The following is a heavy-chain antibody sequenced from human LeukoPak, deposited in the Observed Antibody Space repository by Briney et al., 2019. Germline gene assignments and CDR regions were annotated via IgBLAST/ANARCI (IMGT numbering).Heavy chain of an antibody. CDR1: GFTFSSYW. V-gene: IGHV3-7*01. CDR2: IKQDGSEK. J-gene: IGHJ4*02. Sequence: GGSLRLSCAASGFTFSSYWMSWVRQAPGKGLEWVANIKQDGSEKYYVDSVKGRFTISRDNAKNSLYLQMNSLRAEDTAVYYCARLSWGYYYDSSGYYGYYFDYWGQGTLVTVSS. D-gene: IGHD3-22*01. CDR3: ARLSWGYYYDSSGYYGYYFDY.